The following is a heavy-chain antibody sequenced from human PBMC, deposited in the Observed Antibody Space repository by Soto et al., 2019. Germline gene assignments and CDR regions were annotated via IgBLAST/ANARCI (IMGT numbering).Heavy chain of an antibody. CDR1: GFTFSSYW. J-gene: IGHJ4*02. CDR3: ARDGNYLFDY. V-gene: IGHV3-74*01. D-gene: IGHD1-7*01. CDR2: INNDGRST. Sequence: EVQLVESGGGLVQPGGSLRLSCAASGFTFSSYWMHWVRQGPGKGLVWVSRINNDGRSTSYADSVKGRFTNSRDNAKNTRYLQMNSLRAEDTAVYYCARDGNYLFDYWGQGTLVTVSS.